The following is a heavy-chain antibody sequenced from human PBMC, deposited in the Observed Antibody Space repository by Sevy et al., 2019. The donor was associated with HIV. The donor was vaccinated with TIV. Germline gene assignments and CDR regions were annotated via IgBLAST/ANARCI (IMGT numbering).Heavy chain of an antibody. J-gene: IGHJ4*02. CDR1: GYTFTSYD. CDR3: ARGYCSSTSCLGYFDY. CDR2: MNPNSGNT. Sequence: ASVKVSCKASGYTFTSYDINWVRQATGQGLEWMGWMNPNSGNTGYAQKFQGRVTMTRNTSRSTAYMELSSLRSEDTAVYYCARGYCSSTSCLGYFDYWGQGTLVTVSS. V-gene: IGHV1-8*01. D-gene: IGHD2-2*01.